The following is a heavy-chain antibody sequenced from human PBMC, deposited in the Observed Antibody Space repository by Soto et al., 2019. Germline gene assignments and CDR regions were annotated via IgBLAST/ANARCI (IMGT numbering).Heavy chain of an antibody. CDR1: GYSIRDGYC. J-gene: IGHJ4*02. CDR3: ARDAGTYRYCFDY. V-gene: IGHV4-38-2*02. CDR2: IYHSGST. Sequence: SETLSLTCGVSGYSIRDGYCWAWVRQSPGKGLEWIGTIYHSGSTYYNPSLKSRVTISLDTSNNRYSLNLMSVTAADTAVYYCARDAGTYRYCFDYWGQGTLVTVSS.